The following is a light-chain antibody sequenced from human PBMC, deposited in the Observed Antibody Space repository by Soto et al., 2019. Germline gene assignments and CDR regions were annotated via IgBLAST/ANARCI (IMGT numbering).Light chain of an antibody. Sequence: DIVMTQSPDSLAVSLGERATINCKSSQSLLYTSNNRNSLAWYQQKPGQPPELLIYWASTRESGVPDRFSGSGSGTDFTLTISSLQAEDVXXYXXXXYYSDSTFGQGTKVEIK. CDR3: XXYYSDST. CDR2: WAS. V-gene: IGKV4-1*01. CDR1: QSLLYTSNNRNS. J-gene: IGKJ1*01.